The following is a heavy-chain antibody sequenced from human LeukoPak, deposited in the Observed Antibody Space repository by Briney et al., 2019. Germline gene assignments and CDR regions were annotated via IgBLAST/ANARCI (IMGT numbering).Heavy chain of an antibody. V-gene: IGHV1-18*01. J-gene: IGHJ4*02. CDR2: ISPYNGNT. Sequence: ASVKVSCEASGYTFTSYGISWVRQAPGQGLEWMGWISPYNGNTDYAQKLQGRVTMTTDTSTSTAYMELRSLRSDDTAVYYCARVLPKYCSSTSCSAFDYWGQGTLVTVSS. CDR3: ARVLPKYCSSTSCSAFDY. D-gene: IGHD2-2*01. CDR1: GYTFTSYG.